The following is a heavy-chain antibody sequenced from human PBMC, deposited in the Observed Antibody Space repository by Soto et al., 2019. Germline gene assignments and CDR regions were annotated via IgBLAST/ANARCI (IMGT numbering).Heavy chain of an antibody. CDR2: ISDSGYNT. J-gene: IGHJ4*02. Sequence: HPGGSLRLSCAASGVTFSSYTMSWVRQAPGKGLEWVSTISDSGYNTFYADSVKGRFTISRDNSKNTLYLQMNSLRAEDTAIYYCATRYSHSYSYWGQGNLVTVSS. CDR1: GVTFSSYT. V-gene: IGHV3-23*01. CDR3: ATRYSHSYSY. D-gene: IGHD5-18*01.